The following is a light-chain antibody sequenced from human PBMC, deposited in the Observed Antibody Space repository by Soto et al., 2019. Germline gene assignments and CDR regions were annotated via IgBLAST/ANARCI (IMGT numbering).Light chain of an antibody. Sequence: DIQMTQSPSSLSASVGDRVTITCRASQSISSYLNWYQQKPGKAPKLLIYAASSLQSGVPSTFSGRGSGTEFTLTINSLQSEDFAVYDCQQYNNWPRTFGPGTKVEIK. V-gene: IGKV1-39*01. CDR2: AAS. J-gene: IGKJ1*01. CDR3: QQYNNWPRT. CDR1: QSISSY.